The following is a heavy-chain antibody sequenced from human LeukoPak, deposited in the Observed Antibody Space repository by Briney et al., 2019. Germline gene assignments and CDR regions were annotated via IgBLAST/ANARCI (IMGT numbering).Heavy chain of an antibody. D-gene: IGHD5-24*01. J-gene: IGHJ4*02. CDR3: VKDGGVEDGYNLGIHY. CDR1: GFTFSXXX. Sequence: GGSLRLSCAASGFTFSXXXXXXXXXAXXXXXXXXXXXXXDGSDKYYADSVKGXFXISXDNSKNTLYMQMNSLRAEDTALYYCVKDGGVEDGYNLGIHYWGQGTLVTVSS. V-gene: IGHV3-30*02. CDR2: XXXDGSDK.